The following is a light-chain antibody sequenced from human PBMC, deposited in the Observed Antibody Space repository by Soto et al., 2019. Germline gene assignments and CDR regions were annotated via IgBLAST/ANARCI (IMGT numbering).Light chain of an antibody. CDR1: RSVGRY. CDR2: AAF. J-gene: IGKJ1*01. V-gene: IGKV1-39*01. Sequence: DIQMTQSPPSLSASVGDSVTITCRASRSVGRYLNWYQKRAGKAPKLLIYAAFSLQTGVPSRFSGTGSATDFSLTIKSLQPEDAATYFCQQSGGSPWTFGQGTDVQI. CDR3: QQSGGSPWT.